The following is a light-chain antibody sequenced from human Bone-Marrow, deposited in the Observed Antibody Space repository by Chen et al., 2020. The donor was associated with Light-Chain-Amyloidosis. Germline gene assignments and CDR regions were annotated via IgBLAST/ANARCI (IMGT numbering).Light chain of an antibody. CDR2: DVT. Sequence: QSVLTQPASVSGSPGQSIPISCTVTSSDVGGDNHVSWYQQHPAKAPKLMIYDVTNRPSWVPDRFSGSKSNNTASLTITGLQTEDEADYFCNSYTITNTLVFGSGTRVTVL. J-gene: IGLJ1*01. CDR1: SSDVGGDNH. CDR3: NSYTITNTLV. V-gene: IGLV2-14*01.